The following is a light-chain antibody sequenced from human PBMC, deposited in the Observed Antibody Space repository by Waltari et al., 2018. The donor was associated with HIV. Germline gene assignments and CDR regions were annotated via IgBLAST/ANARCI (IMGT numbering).Light chain of an antibody. Sequence: DIVMTQSPDSLSVSLGERATINCKSSQSLLFGSNNKNRLAWYQQRPGQPPKLLISWASTRESGVPDRFSGSVSGTDFTLTINSLQAEDVAVYYCQQFSLSPPLTFGGGTKVEIK. CDR1: QSLLFGSNNKNR. CDR2: WAS. CDR3: QQFSLSPPLT. J-gene: IGKJ4*01. V-gene: IGKV4-1*01.